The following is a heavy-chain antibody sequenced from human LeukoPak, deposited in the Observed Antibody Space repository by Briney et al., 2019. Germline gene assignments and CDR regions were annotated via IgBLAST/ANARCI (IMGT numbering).Heavy chain of an antibody. CDR2: ISSSSSYT. CDR3: ARVGFGESYYYYGMDA. Sequence: GGSLRLSCAASGFTFSDYYMSWIRQAPGKGLEWVSCISSSSSYTNYADSVKGRFTISRDNAKNSLYLQMNSLRAEDTAVYYCARVGFGESYYYYGMDAWGQGTTVTVSS. CDR1: GFTFSDYY. V-gene: IGHV3-11*06. D-gene: IGHD3-10*01. J-gene: IGHJ6*02.